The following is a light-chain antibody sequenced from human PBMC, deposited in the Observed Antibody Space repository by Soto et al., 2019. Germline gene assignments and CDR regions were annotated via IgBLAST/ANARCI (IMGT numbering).Light chain of an antibody. CDR3: QYRGIWPPGAT. Sequence: PGERATLSCRASQSINNYLAWYQQKTGQPPRLLIYDASNKATAIPDRFSGSGSGTDFTLTISSLEPEDSAVYYCQYRGIWPPGATFGGGTKVEIK. CDR1: QSINNY. V-gene: IGKV3-11*01. J-gene: IGKJ4*01. CDR2: DAS.